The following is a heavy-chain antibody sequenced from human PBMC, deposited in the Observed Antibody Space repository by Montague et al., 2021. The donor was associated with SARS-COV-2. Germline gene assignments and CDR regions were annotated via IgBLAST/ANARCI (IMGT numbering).Heavy chain of an antibody. D-gene: IGHD3-22*01. J-gene: IGHJ3*02. CDR2: IYYSGST. CDR3: ARAATITMIVVVIDAFDI. CDR1: GGSISSGGYY. V-gene: IGHV4-31*03. Sequence: TLSLTCTVSGGSISSGGYYWSWIRQHPGKGLEWIGYIYYSGSTYYNPSLKSRVTISVDTSKNQFSLKLSSVTAADTVVYYCARAATITMIVVVIDAFDIWGQGTMVTVSS.